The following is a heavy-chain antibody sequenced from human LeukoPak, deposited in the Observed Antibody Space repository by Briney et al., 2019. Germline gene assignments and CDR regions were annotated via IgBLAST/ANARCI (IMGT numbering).Heavy chain of an antibody. CDR2: IHSGGST. J-gene: IGHJ6*02. V-gene: IGHV3-53*01. Sequence: GGSLRLSCAASGFTVSSNYMNWVRQAPGKGLEWVSVIHSGGSTYYADSVKGRFTISRDNAKNTLYLQMNSLRAEDTAVYYCSRDSLSSCGGDCYSGLDVWGQGTTVTVSS. D-gene: IGHD2-21*02. CDR3: SRDSLSSCGGDCYSGLDV. CDR1: GFTVSSNY.